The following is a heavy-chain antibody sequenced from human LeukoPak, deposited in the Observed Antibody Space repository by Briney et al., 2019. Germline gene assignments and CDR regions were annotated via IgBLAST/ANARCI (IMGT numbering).Heavy chain of an antibody. CDR3: ARTSSGGSCYLDY. D-gene: IGHD2-15*01. J-gene: IGHJ4*02. CDR2: ISYDGSNK. Sequence: GRSLRLSCAASGFTFSSYGMHWVRQAPGKGLEWVAVISYDGSNKYYADSVKGRFTISRDNSKNTLYLQMNSLRAEDTAVYYCARTSSGGSCYLDYWGQGTLVTVSS. V-gene: IGHV3-30*03. CDR1: GFTFSSYG.